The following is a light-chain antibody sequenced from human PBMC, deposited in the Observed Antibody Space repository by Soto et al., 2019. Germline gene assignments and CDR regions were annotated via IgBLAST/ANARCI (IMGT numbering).Light chain of an antibody. CDR3: AAWDDSLNGRV. Sequence: SVLTQPPSASGTPGQRVTISCSGSSSNIGSNTVNWYQQLPGTAPKLLIYTNNQRPSGVPDRFSGSKSGASASLAISGLQSEDEGDYYCAAWDDSLNGRVFGTGTKVNVL. J-gene: IGLJ1*01. CDR1: SSNIGSNT. CDR2: TNN. V-gene: IGLV1-44*01.